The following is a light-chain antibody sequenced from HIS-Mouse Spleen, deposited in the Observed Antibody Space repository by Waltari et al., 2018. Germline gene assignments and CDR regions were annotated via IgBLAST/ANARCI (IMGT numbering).Light chain of an antibody. CDR1: QGISSY. J-gene: IGKJ1*01. Sequence: EIQSTQSPSFLSASVGDRGTITCRSSQGISSYLAWYQQKPGKAPKLLIYAASTLQSGVPSRFSGSGSGTEFTLTISSLQPEDFATYYCQQLNSYPPTFGQGTKVEIK. V-gene: IGKV1-9*01. CDR3: QQLNSYPPT. CDR2: AAS.